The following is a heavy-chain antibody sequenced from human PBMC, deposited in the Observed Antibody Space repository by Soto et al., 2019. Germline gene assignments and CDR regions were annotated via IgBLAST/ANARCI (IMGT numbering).Heavy chain of an antibody. CDR2: IYYSGST. CDR1: GGSISSSSYY. CDR3: ARLAAAATEYFDY. Sequence: QLQLQESGPGLVKPSETLSLTCTVSGGSISSSSYYWGWIRQPPGKGLEWIGSIYYSGSTYYNPSLKSRVTISVDTSKNQFSLKLSSVTAADTAVYYCARLAAAATEYFDYWGQGTLVTVSS. D-gene: IGHD6-13*01. V-gene: IGHV4-39*01. J-gene: IGHJ4*02.